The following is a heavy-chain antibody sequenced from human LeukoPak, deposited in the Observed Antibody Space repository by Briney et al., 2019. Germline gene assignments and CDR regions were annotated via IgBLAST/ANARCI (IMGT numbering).Heavy chain of an antibody. Sequence: GASVKVSCKASGYTFTSYDINWVRRATGQGLEWMGWMNPNSGNTGYAQKFQGRVTMTRNTSISTAYMELSSLRSEDTAVYYCARGDRNCSGGSCSATFDYWGQGTLVTVAS. CDR2: MNPNSGNT. CDR3: ARGDRNCSGGSCSATFDY. CDR1: GYTFTSYD. V-gene: IGHV1-8*01. J-gene: IGHJ4*02. D-gene: IGHD2-15*01.